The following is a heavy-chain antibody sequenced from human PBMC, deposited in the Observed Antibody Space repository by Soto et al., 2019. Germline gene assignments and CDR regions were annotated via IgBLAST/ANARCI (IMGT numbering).Heavy chain of an antibody. V-gene: IGHV3-30-3*01. J-gene: IGHJ4*02. CDR1: GFTFSRYA. CDR2: ISRDGSSK. CDR3: ARSRNGAVPDSINF. Sequence: LRLSCAASGFTFSRYAMHWVRQAPGEGLEWVAVISRDGSSKYYGDSVKGRFTVSRDNSNNTLYLSMTSLRPDDTAVFYCARSRNGAVPDSINFWGQGTLVTVSS. D-gene: IGHD2-8*01.